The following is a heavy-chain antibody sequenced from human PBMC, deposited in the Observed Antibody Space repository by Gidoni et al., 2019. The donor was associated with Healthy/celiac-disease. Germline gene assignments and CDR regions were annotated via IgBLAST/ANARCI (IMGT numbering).Heavy chain of an antibody. CDR3: AGVVVAATLEFDY. D-gene: IGHD2-15*01. Sequence: QVQLVQSGAEVQKPGASVQVSCKVSGYTLPELSMPWVRQAPGKGLEWMGGFDPEDGETIYAQKFQGRVTMTEDTSTGTAYMELSSLRSEDTAVYYCAGVVVAATLEFDYWGQGTLVTVSS. V-gene: IGHV1-24*01. J-gene: IGHJ4*02. CDR1: GYTLPELS. CDR2: FDPEDGET.